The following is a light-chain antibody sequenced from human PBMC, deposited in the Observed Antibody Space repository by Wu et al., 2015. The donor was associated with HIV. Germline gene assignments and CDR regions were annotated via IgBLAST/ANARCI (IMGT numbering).Light chain of an antibody. J-gene: IGKJ4*01. CDR3: QQSYSMPFS. V-gene: IGKV1-39*01. CDR1: QSISRN. Sequence: DIQMTQSPSSLSASVGDRITITCRASQSISRNLNWYQQKPGKAPKLLISSASTLQTWVPSRFSGSGSGTYFALTISSLQLVDVATYYCQQSYSMPFSFGGGTKVEVK. CDR2: SAS.